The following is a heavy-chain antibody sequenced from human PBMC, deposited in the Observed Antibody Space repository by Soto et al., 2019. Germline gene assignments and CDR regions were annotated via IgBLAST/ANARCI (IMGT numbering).Heavy chain of an antibody. V-gene: IGHV4-34*01. D-gene: IGHD1-26*01. Sequence: PSETLSLTCAVYGGSFSGYYWSWIRQPPGKGLEWIGEINHSGSTNYNPSLKSRVTISVDTSKNQFSLKLSSVTAEDTAVYYCARAPPPEWELLPGAFDVWGLGTMVTVSS. CDR1: GGSFSGYY. CDR3: ARAPPPEWELLPGAFDV. J-gene: IGHJ3*01. CDR2: INHSGST.